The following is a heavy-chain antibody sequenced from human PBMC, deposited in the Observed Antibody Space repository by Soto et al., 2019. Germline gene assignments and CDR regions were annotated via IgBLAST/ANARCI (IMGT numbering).Heavy chain of an antibody. CDR2: IYYSGST. CDR3: ARDLGYGETLGWFDP. V-gene: IGHV4-31*03. Sequence: QVQLQESGPGLVKPSQTLSLTCTVSGGSISSGGDYWSWIRQHPAKGLEWIGYIYYSGSTYYNPSLKSRVTISVDTSKNQFSLKLSSVTAADTAVYYCARDLGYGETLGWFDPWGQGTLVTVSS. CDR1: GGSISSGGDY. J-gene: IGHJ5*02. D-gene: IGHD5-18*01.